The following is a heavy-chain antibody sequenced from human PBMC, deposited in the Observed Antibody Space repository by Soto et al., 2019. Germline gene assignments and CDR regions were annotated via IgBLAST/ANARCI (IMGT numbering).Heavy chain of an antibody. CDR1: GYTFTSYG. V-gene: IGHV1-18*01. J-gene: IGHJ4*02. CDR2: ISAYNGNT. CDR3: ARDLPPVDY. Sequence: QVQLVQSGAEVKKPGASVKVSCKASGYTFTSYGISWVRQAPGQGLEWMGWISAYNGNTNYAQKLQGSVTMTTDTSTSTPYLALRSLRSADSSVYYFARDLPPVDYWGQGTLVTVSS.